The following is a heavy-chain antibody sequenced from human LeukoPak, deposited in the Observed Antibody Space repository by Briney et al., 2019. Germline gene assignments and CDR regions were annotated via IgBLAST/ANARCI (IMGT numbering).Heavy chain of an antibody. CDR3: ARRIRGAPTDY. D-gene: IGHD3-10*01. CDR2: MNPNSGNT. J-gene: IGHJ4*02. V-gene: IGHV1-8*01. CDR1: GYTFTTYD. Sequence: EASVKVSCNASGYTFTTYDLNWVRQATGQGLEWMGWMNPNSGNTGYAQKFQGRVTMTRNISITTAYMELSNLTSEDTAVYYCARRIRGAPTDYWGQGTLVTVSS.